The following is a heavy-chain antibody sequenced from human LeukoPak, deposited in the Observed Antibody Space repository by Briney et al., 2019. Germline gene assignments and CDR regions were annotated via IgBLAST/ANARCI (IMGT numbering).Heavy chain of an antibody. CDR1: GYSFTSYW. CDR2: IYPGDSDT. J-gene: IGHJ6*02. V-gene: IGHV5-51*01. D-gene: IGHD3-10*01. Sequence: GESLKISCKGSGYSFTSYWIGWVRQMPGKGLEWMGIIYPGDSDTRYSPSFQGQVTISADKSISTAYLQWSSLKASDTAMYYCARRTTYYGSGSYLHYYYYGMDVWGQGTTVTVSS. CDR3: ARRTTYYGSGSYLHYYYYGMDV.